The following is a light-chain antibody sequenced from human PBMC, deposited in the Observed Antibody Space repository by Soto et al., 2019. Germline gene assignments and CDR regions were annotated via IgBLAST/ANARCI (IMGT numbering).Light chain of an antibody. CDR3: QQLTDCPPQWT. CDR1: QSISSD. Sequence: EFQLTQSPYTLSAPPGERATLSCRASQSISSDLGLYQQKPGPAHRLILYDASSRASGIPARFSGSGSGTDITLTISSIEPEAFAVYYCQQLTDCPPQWTFGQGTKVDI. CDR2: DAS. V-gene: IGKV3-11*01. J-gene: IGKJ1*01.